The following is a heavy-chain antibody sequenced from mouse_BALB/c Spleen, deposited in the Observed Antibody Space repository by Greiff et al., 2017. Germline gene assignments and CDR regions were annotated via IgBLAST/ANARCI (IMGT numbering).Heavy chain of an antibody. CDR3: ARVSDYYGSSGGFAY. V-gene: IGHV1S29*02. D-gene: IGHD1-1*01. CDR2: IYPYNGGT. J-gene: IGHJ3*01. CDR1: GYTFTDYN. Sequence: VQLKQSGPELVKPGASVKISCKASGYTFTDYNMHWVKQSHGKSLEWIGYIYPYNGGTGYNQKFKSKATLTVDNSSSTAYMELRSLTSEDSAVYYCARVSDYYGSSGGFAYWGQGTLVTVSA.